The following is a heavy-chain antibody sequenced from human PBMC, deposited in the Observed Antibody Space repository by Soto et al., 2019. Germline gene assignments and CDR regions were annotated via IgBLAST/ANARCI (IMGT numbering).Heavy chain of an antibody. CDR3: VSWMSPRFDF. J-gene: IGHJ4*02. V-gene: IGHV3-23*01. Sequence: GGSLRLSCAASGFIFGNHGMTWVRQAPGRALEWVSTINANAIDTHYADSVKGRFTISRDNSKSTLDLQMNSLRAEDTAIYYCVSWMSPRFDFWGTGTLVTASS. CDR1: GFIFGNHG. D-gene: IGHD2-2*03. CDR2: INANAIDT.